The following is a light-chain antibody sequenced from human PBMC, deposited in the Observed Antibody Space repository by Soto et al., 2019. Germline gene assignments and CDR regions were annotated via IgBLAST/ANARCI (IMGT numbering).Light chain of an antibody. J-gene: IGLJ3*02. Sequence: QSVLTQPASVSGSPGQSITISCTGTSSDVGGYNYVSWYQQHPGKAPKLMIYEVSNLPSGVSNRFSGSKSGNTASLTISGLQAEDEADYYCSSYTSSSTWVFGGGTQLTVL. CDR3: SSYTSSSTWV. CDR1: SSDVGGYNY. CDR2: EVS. V-gene: IGLV2-14*01.